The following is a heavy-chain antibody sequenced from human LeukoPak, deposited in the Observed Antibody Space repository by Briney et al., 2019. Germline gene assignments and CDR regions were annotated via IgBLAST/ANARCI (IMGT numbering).Heavy chain of an antibody. V-gene: IGHV3-15*01. CDR1: GFTFTNAW. J-gene: IGHJ4*02. D-gene: IGHD1-26*01. Sequence: GGSLRLSCAASGFTFTNAWMSWVRQAPGKGLEWVGRIKSKTDGGTTDYAAPVKGRFTISRDDSKNTLYLQMNSLKTEDTAVYYCTTAQYSGSYWTFDYWGQGTLVTVSS. CDR3: TTAQYSGSYWTFDY. CDR2: IKSKTDGGTT.